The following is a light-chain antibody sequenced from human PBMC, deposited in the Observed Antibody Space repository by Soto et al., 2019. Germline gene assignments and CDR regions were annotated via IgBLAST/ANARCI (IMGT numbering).Light chain of an antibody. CDR1: QGVGNW. Sequence: DIQMTQSPSSVSASVGDRVTITCRASQGVGNWLAWYQQKPVRAPNLLIFAASSLQSGVPSRFSGSGSGTDFTHSIRSLQPEDFATYYCEQANTFPPAFGGGNKVQIK. J-gene: IGKJ4*01. V-gene: IGKV1-12*01. CDR2: AAS. CDR3: EQANTFPPA.